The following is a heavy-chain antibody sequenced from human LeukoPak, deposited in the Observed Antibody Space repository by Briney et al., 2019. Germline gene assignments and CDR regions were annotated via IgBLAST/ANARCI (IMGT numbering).Heavy chain of an antibody. J-gene: IGHJ4*02. CDR2: IYTSGST. CDR3: ARDAHSSGWYYFDY. V-gene: IGHV4-61*02. Sequence: SETLSLTCTVSGGSISSGSYYWSWIRQPAGKGLEWIGRIYTSGSTNYNPSLKSRVTISVDTSKNQFSLKLSSVTAADTAVHYCARDAHSSGWYYFDYWGQGTLVTVSS. D-gene: IGHD6-19*01. CDR1: GGSISSGSYY.